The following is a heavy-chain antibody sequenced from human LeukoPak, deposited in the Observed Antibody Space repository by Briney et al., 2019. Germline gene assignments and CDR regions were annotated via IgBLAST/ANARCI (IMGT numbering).Heavy chain of an antibody. CDR2: INPNSGGT. CDR3: ARDQVAYDSSGYYGWFDP. CDR1: GYTFTGYY. V-gene: IGHV1-2*02. J-gene: IGHJ5*02. D-gene: IGHD3-22*01. Sequence: GASVKVSCKASGYTFTGYYMHWVRQAPGQGLEWMGWINPNSGGTNYAQKFQGRVTMTRDTSISTAYMELSRLRSDDTAVYYCARDQVAYDSSGYYGWFDPWGQGTLVTVSS.